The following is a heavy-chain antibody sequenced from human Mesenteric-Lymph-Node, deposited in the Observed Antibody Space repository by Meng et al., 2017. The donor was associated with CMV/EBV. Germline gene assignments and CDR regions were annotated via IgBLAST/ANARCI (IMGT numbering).Heavy chain of an antibody. V-gene: IGHV4-34*01. Sequence: ESLKISCAASGFTFSSYSMNWVRQPPGKGLEWIGAINHSGSTKDNPSLKSRVTISLDTSKSQFSLKMNSVTAADTAVYYCARHGYSSSWRSNNNWLDPWGQGTLVTVSS. D-gene: IGHD6-13*01. CDR3: ARHGYSSSWRSNNNWLDP. CDR1: GFTFSSYS. CDR2: INHSGST. J-gene: IGHJ5*02.